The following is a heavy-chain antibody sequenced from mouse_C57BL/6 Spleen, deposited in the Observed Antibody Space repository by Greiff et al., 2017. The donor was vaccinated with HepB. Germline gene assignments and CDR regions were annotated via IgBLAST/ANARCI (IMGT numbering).Heavy chain of an antibody. V-gene: IGHV1-26*01. J-gene: IGHJ2*01. Sequence: EVQLQQSGPELVKPGASVKISCKASGYTFTDYYMNWVKQSHGKSLEWIGDINPNNGGTSYNQKFKGKATLTVDKSSSTAYMELRSLTSEDSAVYYCASIYYGNYGDFDYWGQGTTLTVSS. D-gene: IGHD2-1*01. CDR2: INPNNGGT. CDR1: GYTFTDYY. CDR3: ASIYYGNYGDFDY.